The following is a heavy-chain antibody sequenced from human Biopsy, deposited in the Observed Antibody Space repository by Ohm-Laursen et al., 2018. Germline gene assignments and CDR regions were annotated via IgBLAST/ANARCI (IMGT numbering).Heavy chain of an antibody. CDR2: INHSGVT. V-gene: IGHV4-34*01. CDR3: ARGGRLAASGTGDY. D-gene: IGHD6-13*01. J-gene: IGHJ4*02. CDR1: GGSFSGYF. Sequence: SDTLSLTCPVYGGSFSGYFLTWIRQPPGRGLEWIGEINHSGVTYYNPSLESRLTISGDTSRNQFSLRLTSLTAADTAVYYCARGGRLAASGTGDYWGQGTLVTVSS.